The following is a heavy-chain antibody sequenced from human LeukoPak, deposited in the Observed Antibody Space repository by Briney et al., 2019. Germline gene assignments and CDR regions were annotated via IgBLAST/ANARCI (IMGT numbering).Heavy chain of an antibody. D-gene: IGHD6-13*01. CDR2: ISSDGSNK. Sequence: PGGSLRLSCAASTFTFSSYAMHWVRQAPGKGLEWVTVISSDGSNKYYADSVKGRFTISRDNSKNTLDLQMNSLRAEDTAVYYCTREVQAAGKTLDYWGQGTLITVSS. V-gene: IGHV3-30*04. CDR3: TREVQAAGKTLDY. J-gene: IGHJ4*02. CDR1: TFTFSSYA.